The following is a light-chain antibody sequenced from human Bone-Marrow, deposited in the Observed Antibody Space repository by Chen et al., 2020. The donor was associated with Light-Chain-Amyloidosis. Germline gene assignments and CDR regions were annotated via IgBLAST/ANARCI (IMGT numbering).Light chain of an antibody. CDR1: DLPTKY. CDR2: RDT. CDR3: QSADSSGTYEVI. Sequence: SYELTQPPSVSVSPGQTARITCSGDDLPTKYAYWYQQKPGQAPVLVRNRDTERPSGNSERFSGSTSGTTATLTISGVQAEDEADYHCQSADSSGTYEVIFGGGTKLTVL. V-gene: IGLV3-25*03. J-gene: IGLJ2*01.